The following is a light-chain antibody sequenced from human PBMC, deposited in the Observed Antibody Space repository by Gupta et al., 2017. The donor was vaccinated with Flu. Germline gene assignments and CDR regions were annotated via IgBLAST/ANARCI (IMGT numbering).Light chain of an antibody. Sequence: QSVLTQPPSASGTPGQGVTISCSGSTSNIGTNYVYWYQKLPATAPKLLIYRNNQRPSGVPDRFSGSKSGTSVSLAISGLRSEDEADYYCATWDDSLSAYVFGTGTKVTVL. CDR1: TSNIGTNY. J-gene: IGLJ1*01. V-gene: IGLV1-47*01. CDR3: ATWDDSLSAYV. CDR2: RNN.